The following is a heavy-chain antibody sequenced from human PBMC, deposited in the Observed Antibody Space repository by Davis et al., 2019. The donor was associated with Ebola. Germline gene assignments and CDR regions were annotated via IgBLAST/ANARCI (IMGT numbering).Heavy chain of an antibody. V-gene: IGHV3-23*01. CDR3: AKMGGYYFDY. Sequence: GESLKISCAASGFTFSSYAMSWVRQAPGKGLEWVSAISGSGGSTYYADSVKGRFTISRDNSKNTLYLQMNSLRAEDTAVYYCAKMGGYYFDYWGQGTLVTVSS. J-gene: IGHJ4*02. CDR2: ISGSGGST. CDR1: GFTFSSYA. D-gene: IGHD3-16*01.